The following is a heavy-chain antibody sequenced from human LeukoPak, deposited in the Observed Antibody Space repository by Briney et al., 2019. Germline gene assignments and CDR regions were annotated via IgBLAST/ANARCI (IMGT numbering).Heavy chain of an antibody. D-gene: IGHD5-18*01. CDR3: ARRVSAKSLDY. J-gene: IGHJ4*02. V-gene: IGHV3-74*01. CDR2: INCDGSSA. Sequence: GGSLRLSCAASGFTFSSYWMHWVRQSPGKGPVWVSRINCDGSSANYADSVKGRFTISRDNAKNTLYLQMNSLRAEDTAVYYCARRVSAKSLDYWGQGTLVTVSS. CDR1: GFTFSSYW.